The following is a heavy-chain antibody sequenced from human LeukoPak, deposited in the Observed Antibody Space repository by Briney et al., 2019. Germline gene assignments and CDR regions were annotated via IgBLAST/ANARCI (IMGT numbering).Heavy chain of an antibody. CDR1: GFTFSSYA. V-gene: IGHV3-30*04. J-gene: IGHJ4*02. CDR3: ARDADIIAVAGTWSDY. D-gene: IGHD6-19*01. Sequence: PGRSLRLSCAASGFTFSSYAMHWVRQAPGKGLEWVAVISYDGSSKYYADSVKGRFTISRDNSKNTLYLQMNSLRAEDTAVYYCARDADIIAVAGTWSDYWGQGTLVTVSS. CDR2: ISYDGSSK.